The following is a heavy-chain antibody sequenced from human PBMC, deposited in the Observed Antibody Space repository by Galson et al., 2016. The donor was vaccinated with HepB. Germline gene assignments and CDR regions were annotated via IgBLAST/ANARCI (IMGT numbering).Heavy chain of an antibody. Sequence: SLRLSCAVSGFTFSRSGMHWVRQAPGKGLEWVAVIWSDRSNRYYADSVQGRFTISRDNSKNTLFLQMNGLRADDTAVYYCAKANIIMVTLGIYLDTWGPGTLVTVSS. CDR3: AKANIIMVTLGIYLDT. CDR2: IWSDRSNR. V-gene: IGHV3-33*06. D-gene: IGHD2/OR15-2a*01. CDR1: GFTFSRSG. J-gene: IGHJ5*02.